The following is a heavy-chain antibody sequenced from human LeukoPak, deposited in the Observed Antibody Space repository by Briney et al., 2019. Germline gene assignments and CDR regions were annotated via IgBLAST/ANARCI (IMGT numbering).Heavy chain of an antibody. CDR2: IYSGGST. V-gene: IGHV3-66*01. Sequence: GGSLRLSCATSGFIVSRNYITWVRQAPGKGLEWVSVIYSGGSTYYADSVKGRFTISRDNSKNTVYLQMNSLRAEDTAIYYCARDLATVGHGPTVIWFDPWGQGTLVTVSS. CDR1: GFIVSRNY. J-gene: IGHJ5*02. CDR3: ARDLATVGHGPTVIWFDP. D-gene: IGHD1-26*01.